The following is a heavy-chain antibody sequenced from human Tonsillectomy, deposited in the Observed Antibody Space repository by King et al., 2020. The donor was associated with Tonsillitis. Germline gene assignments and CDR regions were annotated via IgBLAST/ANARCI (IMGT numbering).Heavy chain of an antibody. J-gene: IGHJ3*02. Sequence: DVQLVESGAEVKKPGESLKISCQGSGYTFNTHWIGWVRQMPGKGLEWMGIIYPGDSDTRYSPSVQGRVTISADKSISTAYLQWSSLKASDTAVYYCARGFASDIWGQGTMVTVSS. CDR3: ARGFASDI. CDR2: IYPGDSDT. V-gene: IGHV5-51*01. CDR1: GYTFNTHW.